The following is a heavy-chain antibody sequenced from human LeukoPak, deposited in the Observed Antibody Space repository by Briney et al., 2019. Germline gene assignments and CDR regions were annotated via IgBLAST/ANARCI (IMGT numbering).Heavy chain of an antibody. CDR1: GGTFSNYA. CDR2: VIPKSGKA. CDR3: AREAA. Sequence: ASVKVSCKASGGTFSNYAISWVRQAPGQGLEWMGGVIPKSGKAHYAQKYQGRITITADESTRTVYMEMSGLKSEDTAVYYCAREAAWGQGTLIIVSS. J-gene: IGHJ5*02. V-gene: IGHV1-69*01.